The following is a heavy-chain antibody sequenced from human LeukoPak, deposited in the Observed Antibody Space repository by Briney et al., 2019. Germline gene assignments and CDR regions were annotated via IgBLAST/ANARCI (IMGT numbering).Heavy chain of an antibody. CDR3: AKDMASRDDYSNLSDY. V-gene: IGHV3-30*02. Sequence: GGSLRLSCEGSGFTFSNYGMHWVRQAPGKGLEWVTFILYDGSNKYYSDSVKGRFTISRDDSKNTLYLQMSSLRPEDTAVYYCAKDMASRDDYSNLSDYWGQGTLVTVSS. J-gene: IGHJ4*02. D-gene: IGHD4-11*01. CDR2: ILYDGSNK. CDR1: GFTFSNYG.